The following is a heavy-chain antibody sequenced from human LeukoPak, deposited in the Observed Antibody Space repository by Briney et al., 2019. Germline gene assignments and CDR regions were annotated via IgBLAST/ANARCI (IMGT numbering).Heavy chain of an antibody. D-gene: IGHD5-24*01. V-gene: IGHV4-59*12. CDR2: IYYSGST. CDR3: ARGADGYSFDY. J-gene: IGHJ4*02. Sequence: SETLSLTCTVSGGSISSYYWSWIRQPPGKGLEWIGYIYYSGSTNYNPSLKSRVTISVDTSKNQFSLKLSPVTAADTAVYYCARGADGYSFDYWGQGTLVTVSS. CDR1: GGSISSYY.